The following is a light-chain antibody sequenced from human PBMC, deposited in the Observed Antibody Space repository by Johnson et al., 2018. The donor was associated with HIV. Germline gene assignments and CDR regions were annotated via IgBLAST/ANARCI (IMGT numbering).Light chain of an antibody. CDR2: EYS. CDR1: SSNIGNHY. J-gene: IGLJ1*01. CDR3: GTWDTSLSAYV. V-gene: IGLV1-51*02. Sequence: QSVLTQPPSVSAAPGQKVTISCSGTSSNIGNHYVSWYQQLPGTAPKLLIYEYSNRPSGFPARLSGSKSGTSATLAITGLQAGDEADYYCGTWDTSLSAYVFGTGTKVTVL.